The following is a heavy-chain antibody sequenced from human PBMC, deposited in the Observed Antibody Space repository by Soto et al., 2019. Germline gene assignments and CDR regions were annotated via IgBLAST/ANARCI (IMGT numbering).Heavy chain of an antibody. Sequence: GGSLRLSCAASGFTFSSYWMHWVRQAPGKGLVWVSRINSDGSSTSYADSVKGRFTISRDNAKNTLYLQMNSLRAEDTAVYYCARDRWAVAATNFFDYWGQGTLVTVSS. CDR3: ARDRWAVAATNFFDY. D-gene: IGHD2-15*01. CDR2: INSDGSST. J-gene: IGHJ4*02. V-gene: IGHV3-74*01. CDR1: GFTFSSYW.